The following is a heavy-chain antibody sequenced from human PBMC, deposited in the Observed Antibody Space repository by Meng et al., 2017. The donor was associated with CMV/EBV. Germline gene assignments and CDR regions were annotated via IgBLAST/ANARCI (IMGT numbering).Heavy chain of an antibody. J-gene: IGHJ4*02. CDR2: IYSGGST. Sequence: GESLKISCAASGFTVSSNYMSWVRQAPGKGLEWVSVIYSGGSTYYADSVKGRFTISRDNSKNTLYLQMNSLRAEDTAVYYCANEKSGSYSYWGQGTLVTVSS. CDR3: ANEKSGSYSY. V-gene: IGHV3-53*01. CDR1: GFTVSSNY. D-gene: IGHD1-26*01.